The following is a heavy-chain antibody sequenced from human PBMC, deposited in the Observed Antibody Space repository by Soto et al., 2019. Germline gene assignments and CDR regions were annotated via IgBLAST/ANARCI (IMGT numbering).Heavy chain of an antibody. Sequence: ASVKASWKACGESLNDYYLQSVRQATGQGLEWMGWINPNGGVTKYAQKFQGWVTMTRDTSIRTVYMELSRLRSDDTAIYYCARESGGATATLDYYYFYMDVWGNGTTVTVSS. V-gene: IGHV1-2*04. CDR2: INPNGGVT. D-gene: IGHD5-12*01. CDR3: ARESGGATATLDYYYFYMDV. J-gene: IGHJ6*03. CDR1: GESLNDYY.